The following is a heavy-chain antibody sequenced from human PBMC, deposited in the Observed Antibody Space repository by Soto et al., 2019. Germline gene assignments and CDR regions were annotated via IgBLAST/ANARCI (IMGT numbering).Heavy chain of an antibody. CDR2: IYYSGST. CDR3: ARGGPPFTIFGVVTSRLRYYMDV. D-gene: IGHD3-3*01. CDR1: GGSISSYY. V-gene: IGHV4-59*01. J-gene: IGHJ6*03. Sequence: SETLSLTCTVSGGSISSYYWSWIRQPPGKGLEWIGYIYYSGSTNYNPSLKSRVTISVDTSKNQFSLKLSSVTAADTAVYYCARGGPPFTIFGVVTSRLRYYMDVWGKGTTVTVSS.